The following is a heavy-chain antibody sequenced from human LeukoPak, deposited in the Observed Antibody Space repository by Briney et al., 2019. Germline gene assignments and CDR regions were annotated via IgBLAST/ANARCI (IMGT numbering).Heavy chain of an antibody. J-gene: IGHJ4*02. CDR2: IYYSGST. CDR3: ASGHYDILTGYSAYYFDY. Sequence: SETLSLTCTVSGGSISSYYWSWIRQPPGKGLEWIGYIYYSGSTNYNPSLKSRVTISVDTSKNQFSPKLSSVTAADTAVYYCASGHYDILTGYSAYYFDYWGQGTLVTVSS. D-gene: IGHD3-9*01. V-gene: IGHV4-59*01. CDR1: GGSISSYY.